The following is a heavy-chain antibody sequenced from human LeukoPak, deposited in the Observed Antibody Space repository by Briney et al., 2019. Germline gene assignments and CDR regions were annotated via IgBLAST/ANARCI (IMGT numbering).Heavy chain of an antibody. CDR3: ARDNNDYVWGSYRYGFDP. J-gene: IGHJ5*02. CDR2: MNPNSGNT. CDR1: GYTFTSYD. Sequence: ASMKVSCKASGYTFTSYDINWVRQATGQGLEWMGWMNPNSGNTGYAQKFQGRVTITRNTSISTAYMELSSLRSEDTAVYYCARDNNDYVWGSYRYGFDPWGQGTLVTVSS. V-gene: IGHV1-8*03. D-gene: IGHD3-16*02.